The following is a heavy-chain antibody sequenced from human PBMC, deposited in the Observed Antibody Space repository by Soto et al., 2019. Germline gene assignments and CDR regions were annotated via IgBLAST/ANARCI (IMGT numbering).Heavy chain of an antibody. CDR3: ARDDIPGRAVAIYGMDV. CDR1: GFTFSNYG. V-gene: IGHV3-33*01. Sequence: GGSLRLSCAASGFTFSNYGMHWVCQAPGKGLEWVAVIWYDGSNKYYADSVKGRFTISRDNSKNTLYLQMNSLRAEDTAVYYCARDDIPGRAVAIYGMDVWGQGTTLTVS. CDR2: IWYDGSNK. D-gene: IGHD6-19*01. J-gene: IGHJ6*02.